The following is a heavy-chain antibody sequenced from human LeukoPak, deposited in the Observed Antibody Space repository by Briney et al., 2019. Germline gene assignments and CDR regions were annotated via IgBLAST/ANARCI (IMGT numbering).Heavy chain of an antibody. CDR1: GGTFSSYA. D-gene: IGHD1-26*01. CDR3: ARISVLVGTTNYAFYI. V-gene: IGHV1-69*04. J-gene: IGHJ3*02. Sequence: SVKVSCKASGGTFSSYAISWVRQAPGQGLEWMGRIIPILGIANYAQKFQGRVTITADKSTTTAYMELSSLRSEDTAVYYCARISVLVGTTNYAFYIWGQGTMVTVSS. CDR2: IIPILGIA.